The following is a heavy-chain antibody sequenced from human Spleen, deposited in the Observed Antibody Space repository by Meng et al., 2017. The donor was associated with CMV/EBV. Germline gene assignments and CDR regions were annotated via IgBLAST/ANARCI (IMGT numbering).Heavy chain of an antibody. CDR2: FSYRSGYI. CDR3: AREGYQVATPATYFDY. V-gene: IGHV3-21*01. J-gene: IGHJ4*02. D-gene: IGHD2-2*01. Sequence: SGFTFIGYSMSWVRQATGRGLEWVASFSYRSGYIYYADSVKGRFTISRDNAQNSLHLQMDSLRVEDTAVYYCAREGYQVATPATYFDYWGQGTLVTVSS. CDR1: GFTFIGYS.